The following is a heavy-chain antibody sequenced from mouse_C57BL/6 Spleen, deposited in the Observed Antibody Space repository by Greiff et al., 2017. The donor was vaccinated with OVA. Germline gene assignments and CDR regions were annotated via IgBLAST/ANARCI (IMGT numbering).Heavy chain of an antibody. V-gene: IGHV1-82*01. J-gene: IGHJ4*01. Sequence: VQLVESGPELVKPGASVKISCKASGYAFSSSWMNWVKQRPGKGLEWIGRIYPGDGDTNYNGKFKGKATLTADKSSSTAYMQLSSLTSEDSAVYFCASYVYAMDYWGQGTSVTVSS. CDR2: IYPGDGDT. CDR1: GYAFSSSW. CDR3: ASYVYAMDY. D-gene: IGHD1-1*01.